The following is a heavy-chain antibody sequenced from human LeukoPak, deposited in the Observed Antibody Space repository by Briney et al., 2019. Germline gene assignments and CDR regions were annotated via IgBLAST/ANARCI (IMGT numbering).Heavy chain of an antibody. V-gene: IGHV3-23*01. CDR1: GFTFSSYS. J-gene: IGHJ4*02. Sequence: GGSLRLSCAASGFTFSSYSMSWVRQAPGKGLEWVSAISSDGSPFYSDSVKGRFTISRDNSKNTLYLQMNSLRAEDTAVYYCAKVPSVATTPPDYWGQGTLVTVSS. D-gene: IGHD5-12*01. CDR2: ISSDGSP. CDR3: AKVPSVATTPPDY.